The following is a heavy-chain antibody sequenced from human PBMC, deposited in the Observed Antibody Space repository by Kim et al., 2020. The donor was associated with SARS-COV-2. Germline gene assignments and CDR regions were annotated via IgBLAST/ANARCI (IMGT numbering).Heavy chain of an antibody. Sequence: GGSLRLSCAASGFTFSSYAMSWVRQAPGKGLEWVSAISGSGGSTYYADSVKGRFTISRDNSKNTLYLQMNSLRDEDTAVYYCAKDLLYGDYGSAFDIWGQGTVVAVSS. CDR1: GFTFSSYA. CDR2: ISGSGGST. D-gene: IGHD4-17*01. CDR3: AKDLLYGDYGSAFDI. V-gene: IGHV3-23*01. J-gene: IGHJ3*02.